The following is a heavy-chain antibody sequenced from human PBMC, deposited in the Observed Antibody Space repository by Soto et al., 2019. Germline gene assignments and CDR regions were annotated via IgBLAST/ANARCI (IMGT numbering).Heavy chain of an antibody. V-gene: IGHV4-4*07. CDR2: IYTSGST. CDR3: ARDRNAGSGYYNNWFDP. J-gene: IGHJ5*02. CDR1: GGSISSYY. D-gene: IGHD3-22*01. Sequence: TPSETLSLTCTVSGGSISSYYWSWIRQPAGKGLEWIGRIYTSGSTNYNPSLKSRVTMSVDTSKNQFSLKLSSVTAADTAVYYCARDRNAGSGYYNNWFDPWGQGTLVTVSS.